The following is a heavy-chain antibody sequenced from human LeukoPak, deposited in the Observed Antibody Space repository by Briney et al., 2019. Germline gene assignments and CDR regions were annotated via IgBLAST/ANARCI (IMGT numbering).Heavy chain of an antibody. V-gene: IGHV4-61*08. Sequence: NPSQTLSLTCAVSGGSISSGGYSWSWIRQPPGKGLEWIGYIYYSGSTNYNPSLKSRVTISVDMSKNQFSLKLSSVTAADTAVYYCAREYSSSPHAFDIWGQGTMVTVSS. J-gene: IGHJ3*02. CDR1: GGSISSGGYS. CDR3: AREYSSSPHAFDI. CDR2: IYYSGST. D-gene: IGHD6-6*01.